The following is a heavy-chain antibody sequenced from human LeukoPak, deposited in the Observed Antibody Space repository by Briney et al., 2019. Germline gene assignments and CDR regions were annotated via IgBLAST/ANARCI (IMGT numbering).Heavy chain of an antibody. V-gene: IGHV1-69*04. J-gene: IGHJ5*02. CDR3: ASTPAAAGTGWFDP. CDR2: IIPILGIA. CDR1: GGTFSSYA. Sequence: SVKVSCKASGGTFSSYAISWVRQAPGQGLEWMGRIIPILGIANYAQKFQSRVTITADKSTSTAYMELSSLRSEDTAVYYCASTPAAAGTGWFDPWGQGTLVTVSS. D-gene: IGHD6-13*01.